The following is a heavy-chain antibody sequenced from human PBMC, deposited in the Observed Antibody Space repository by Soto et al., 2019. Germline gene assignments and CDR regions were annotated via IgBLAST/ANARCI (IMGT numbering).Heavy chain of an antibody. Sequence: EVQLVESGGGLIQPGGSLRLSCAASGFAVSSDFMTWIRQAPGKGLEWVSILYNDDRTYYTDSVKGRFTISRDNSKNTLYLQMNSLRAEDTAVYHCATRGYWGQGTLVTVSP. J-gene: IGHJ4*02. CDR3: ATRGY. V-gene: IGHV3-53*01. CDR2: LYNDDRT. CDR1: GFAVSSDF.